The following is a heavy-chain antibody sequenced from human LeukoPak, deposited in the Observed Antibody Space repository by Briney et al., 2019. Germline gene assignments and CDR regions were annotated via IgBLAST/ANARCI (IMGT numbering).Heavy chain of an antibody. Sequence: EPGRSLRLSCAASGFTFSSYGMHWVRQAPGKGLEWVAVIWYDGSNKYYADSVKGRFTISRDNSKNTLYLQMNSLRAEDTAVYYCAREDDTAAFDIWGQGTMVTVSS. V-gene: IGHV3-33*01. D-gene: IGHD3-9*01. J-gene: IGHJ3*02. CDR1: GFTFSSYG. CDR2: IWYDGSNK. CDR3: AREDDTAAFDI.